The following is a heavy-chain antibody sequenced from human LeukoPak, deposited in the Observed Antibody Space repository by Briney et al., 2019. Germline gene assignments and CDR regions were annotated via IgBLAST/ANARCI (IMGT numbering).Heavy chain of an antibody. CDR3: ARDLFLEWLLTSGSYFDY. CDR1: GLTFSSYE. J-gene: IGHJ4*02. CDR2: IGSIGSTI. D-gene: IGHD3-3*01. V-gene: IGHV3-48*03. Sequence: SGGSLRLSCAASGLTFSSYEMNWVRQAPGKGLEWVSYIGSIGSTIYYADTVKGPFTISRDNAKNSLYLQMNSLRAEDTAVYYCARDLFLEWLLTSGSYFDYWGQGTLVTVSS.